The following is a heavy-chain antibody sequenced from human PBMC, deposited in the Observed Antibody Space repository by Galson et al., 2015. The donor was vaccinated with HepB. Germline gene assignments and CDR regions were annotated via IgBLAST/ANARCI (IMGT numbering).Heavy chain of an antibody. V-gene: IGHV3-23*01. Sequence: SLRLSCAASGFTFSSYAMRWVRQAPGKGLEWVPLIDGSGVSTYYADSVKGRFTISRDNSKNTLYLQMNSLRAEDTALYYCAKDINEGVGATRIDYWGQGTLVTVSS. CDR3: AKDINEGVGATRIDY. J-gene: IGHJ4*02. CDR1: GFTFSSYA. D-gene: IGHD1-26*01. CDR2: IDGSGVST.